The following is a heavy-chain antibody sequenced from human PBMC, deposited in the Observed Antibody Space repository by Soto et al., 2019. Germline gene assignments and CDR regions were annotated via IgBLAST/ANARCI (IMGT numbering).Heavy chain of an antibody. Sequence: QVQLQESGPGLVKPSETLSLTCTVSGGSISSYYWSWIRQPPGKGLEWIGYIYYSGSTNYNPSLKSRGTISVDTSKNQCALKLSSVTAADTAVYYCARGLDGDSSSLIDYWGQGTLVTVSS. CDR3: ARGLDGDSSSLIDY. CDR1: GGSISSYY. V-gene: IGHV4-59*01. D-gene: IGHD6-6*01. CDR2: IYYSGST. J-gene: IGHJ4*02.